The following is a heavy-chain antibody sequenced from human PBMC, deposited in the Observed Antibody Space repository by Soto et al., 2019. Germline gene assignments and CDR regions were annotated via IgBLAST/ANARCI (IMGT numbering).Heavy chain of an antibody. CDR3: ARLNGDPDS. CDR2: FSHTGGT. CDR1: GASISSGGHS. Sequence: SETLSLTCAVSGASISSGGHSWTWIRQPPGEGLEWIGYFSHTGGTYYNPSLKSRVIISVDGSKNHLSLKLRSATAADTAVYYCARLNGDPDSWGQGTLVTVS. J-gene: IGHJ4*02. V-gene: IGHV4-30-2*01. D-gene: IGHD7-27*01.